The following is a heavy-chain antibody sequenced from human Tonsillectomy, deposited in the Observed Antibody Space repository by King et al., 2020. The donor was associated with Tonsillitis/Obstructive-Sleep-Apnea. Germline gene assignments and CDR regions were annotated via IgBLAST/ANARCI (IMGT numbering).Heavy chain of an antibody. V-gene: IGHV4-34*01. D-gene: IGHD3-3*01. CDR3: ARSTIFGVVITPLYFDY. CDR2: INHSGST. Sequence: VQLQQWGAGLLKPSETLSLTCAVYGASFSGYYWSWIRQPPGKGLECIGEINHSGSTNYNPSLKSRVTISVDTSKNQFSLNLSSVTAADTAVYYCARSTIFGVVITPLYFDYWGQGTLVTVSS. J-gene: IGHJ4*02. CDR1: GASFSGYY.